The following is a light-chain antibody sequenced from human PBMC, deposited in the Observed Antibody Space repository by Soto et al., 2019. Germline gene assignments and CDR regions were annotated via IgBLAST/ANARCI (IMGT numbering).Light chain of an antibody. V-gene: IGLV1-40*01. CDR3: QSYDSSLSGSV. CDR1: SSNIGAGYD. J-gene: IGLJ2*01. Sequence: QSVLTQPPSVSGAPGQRVTISCTGSSSNIGAGYDAHWYQQLPGTAPKPLIYGNSNRPSGVPDRFSGSKSGTSASLAITGLQAEDEADYYCQSYDSSLSGSVFGGGTKVTVL. CDR2: GNS.